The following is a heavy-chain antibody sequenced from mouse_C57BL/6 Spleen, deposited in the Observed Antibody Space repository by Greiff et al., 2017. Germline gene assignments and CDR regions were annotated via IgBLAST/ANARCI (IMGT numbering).Heavy chain of an antibody. Sequence: VQLQQPGAELVKPGASVKLSCKASGYTFTSYWMQWVKQRPGQGLEWIGEIDPSDSYTNYNQKFKGKATLTVDKSSSTAYMQLSSLTSEDSAVYYCARGGSSGYYFDYWGQGTTLTVSS. V-gene: IGHV1-50*01. CDR3: ARGGSSGYYFDY. J-gene: IGHJ2*01. CDR1: GYTFTSYW. CDR2: IDPSDSYT. D-gene: IGHD3-2*02.